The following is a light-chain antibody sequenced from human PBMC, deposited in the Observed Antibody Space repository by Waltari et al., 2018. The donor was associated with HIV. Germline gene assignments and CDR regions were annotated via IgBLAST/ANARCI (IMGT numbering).Light chain of an antibody. CDR1: SSDVGSYNV. J-gene: IGLJ3*02. CDR2: EDN. V-gene: IGLV2-23*01. CDR3: CSYAGSSTWV. Sequence: SALTQPASVSGSPGQSITISCTGTSSDVGSYNVVSWYQQHPGKAPTLLIYEDNKRPSGVSNRFSGSKSGNTASLTIAGLQAEDEADYSCCSYAGSSTWVFGGGTKLTVL.